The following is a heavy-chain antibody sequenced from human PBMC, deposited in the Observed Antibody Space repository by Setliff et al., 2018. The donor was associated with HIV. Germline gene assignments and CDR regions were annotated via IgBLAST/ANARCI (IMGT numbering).Heavy chain of an antibody. J-gene: IGHJ4*02. CDR1: GGSISSYC. CDR2: IYTSGST. Sequence: PSETLSLTCTVSGGSISSYCWSWIRQPPGKGLEWIGYIYTSGSTNYNPSLKSRVTISVDTSKNQFSLKLSSVTAADTAVYYCARGLSFYDPGGFDYWGQGTLVTVSS. D-gene: IGHD3-22*01. V-gene: IGHV4-4*09. CDR3: ARGLSFYDPGGFDY.